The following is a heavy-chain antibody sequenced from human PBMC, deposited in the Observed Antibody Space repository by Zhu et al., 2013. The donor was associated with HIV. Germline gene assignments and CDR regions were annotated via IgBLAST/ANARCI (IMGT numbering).Heavy chain of an antibody. J-gene: IGHJ6*03. V-gene: IGHV4-38-2*02. CDR3: ARILWLRQYYYYYMDV. CDR1: GYSISSAYY. D-gene: IGHD5-12*01. CDR2: IYHSGST. Sequence: QVQLQESGPGLVKPSETLSLTCTVSGYSISSAYYWGWIRQPPGKGLEWIGSIYHSGSTYYNPSLKSRVTISVDTSKNQFSLKLSSVTAADTAVYLCARILWLRQYYYYYMDVWGKGTTVTVSS.